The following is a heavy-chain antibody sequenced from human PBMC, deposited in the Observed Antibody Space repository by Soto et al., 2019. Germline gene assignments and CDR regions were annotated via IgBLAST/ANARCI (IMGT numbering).Heavy chain of an antibody. V-gene: IGHV4-34*01. CDR2: YNHSGET. Sequence: SETLSLTCAVYGGSLSCYYWSWIRQPPGEAREWIREYNHSGETHYITALQSLVTISADTSKNPVFLNLSYVTAAATAMYYCARHQVRGRTIAGAAEFWGQGTLVIGS. CDR1: GGSLSCYY. J-gene: IGHJ4*02. D-gene: IGHD1-26*01. CDR3: ARHQVRGRTIAGAAEF.